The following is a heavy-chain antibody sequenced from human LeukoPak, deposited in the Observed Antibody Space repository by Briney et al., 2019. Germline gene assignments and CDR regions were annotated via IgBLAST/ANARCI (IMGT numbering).Heavy chain of an antibody. CDR1: GFAFSSYA. J-gene: IGHJ4*02. D-gene: IGHD3-10*01. Sequence: GGSLRLSCAASGFAFSSYAMSWVRQPPGKGLEWVSVISRRDDYTYYADSVKGRFTISRDNSKNTLYLQMNTLRAEGTAVYYCANDYRSGSFHDFWGQGTLVTASS. CDR3: ANDYRSGSFHDF. CDR2: ISRRDDYT. V-gene: IGHV3-23*01.